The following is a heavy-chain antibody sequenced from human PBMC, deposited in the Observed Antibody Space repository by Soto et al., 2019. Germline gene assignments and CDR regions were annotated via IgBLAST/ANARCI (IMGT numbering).Heavy chain of an antibody. CDR2: IIPILGIA. V-gene: IGHV1-69*04. Sequence: SVKVSCKASGGSFSSYTISWVRQAPGQGLEWMGRIIPILGIANYAQKFQGRVTITADKSTSTAYMELSSLRSEDTAVYYCARDFRETYYYYYMDVWGKGTTVTVSS. CDR1: GGSFSSYT. CDR3: ARDFRETYYYYYMDV. J-gene: IGHJ6*03.